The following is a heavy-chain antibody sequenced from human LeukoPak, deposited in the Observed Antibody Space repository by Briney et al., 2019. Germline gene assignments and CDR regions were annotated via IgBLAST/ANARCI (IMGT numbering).Heavy chain of an antibody. J-gene: IGHJ1*01. V-gene: IGHV4-59*01. CDR3: ARGVTGGWYGDFQH. D-gene: IGHD6-19*01. Sequence: SETLSLTCTVSGGSINTYFWSWIRQPPGKGLEWVGYISFSASTTYNPSLKSRVTISVDTSKNQFSLKLSFVTPADTAVYYCARGVTGGWYGDFQHWGQGTLVTVSS. CDR2: ISFSAST. CDR1: GGSINTYF.